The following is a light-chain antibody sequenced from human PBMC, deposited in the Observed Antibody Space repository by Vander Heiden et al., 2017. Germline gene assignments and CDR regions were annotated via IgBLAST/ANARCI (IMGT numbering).Light chain of an antibody. CDR3: VLYMGSGTVV. J-gene: IGLJ2*01. CDR1: SGSASASYY. CDR2: RKN. Sequence: QTVVTQEPSFSVSPGGTVTLTCGLSSGSASASYYPSSYPQTPGQGPRTPIYRKNHRWSVVPDRFFGSIRGNKAAPTITGAQADDESDYYCVLYMGSGTVVFGGGTKLTVL. V-gene: IGLV8-61*01.